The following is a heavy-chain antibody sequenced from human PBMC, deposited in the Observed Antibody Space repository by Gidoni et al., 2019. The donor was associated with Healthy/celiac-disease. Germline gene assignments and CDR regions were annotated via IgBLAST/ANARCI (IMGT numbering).Heavy chain of an antibody. CDR1: GGSISSISYY. Sequence: QLQLQDSGPGLVKPSETLSLTCTVSGGSISSISYYWGWIRQPQGKGLEWIGSIYYSGSTYYNPSLKSRVTISVDTSKNQFSLKLSSVTAADTAVYYCARQRGSGSYYKGPFDYWGQGTLVTVSS. CDR3: ARQRGSGSYYKGPFDY. V-gene: IGHV4-39*01. CDR2: IYYSGST. D-gene: IGHD3-10*01. J-gene: IGHJ4*02.